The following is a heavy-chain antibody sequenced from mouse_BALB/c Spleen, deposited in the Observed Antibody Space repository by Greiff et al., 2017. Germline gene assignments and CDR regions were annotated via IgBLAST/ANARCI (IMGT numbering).Heavy chain of an antibody. CDR3: HYDNFAY. CDR1: GYTFTSYW. Sequence: QVQLQQSGAELVKPGASVKMSCKASGYTFTSYWMHWVKQRPGQGLEWIGYINPSTGYTEYNQKFKDKATLTADKSSSTAYMQLSSLTSEDSAVYYCHYDNFAYWGQGTLVTVSA. J-gene: IGHJ3*01. V-gene: IGHV1-7*01. CDR2: INPSTGYT. D-gene: IGHD2-1*01.